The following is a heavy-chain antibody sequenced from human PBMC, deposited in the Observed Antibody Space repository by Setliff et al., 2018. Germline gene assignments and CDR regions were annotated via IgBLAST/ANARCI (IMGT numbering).Heavy chain of an antibody. CDR1: GYTLINYG. CDR3: SRLVRYCTTTTCQSVPGAEV. V-gene: IGHV1-18*01. D-gene: IGHD2-8*01. CDR2: IGAYTGNT. Sequence: ASVKVSCKAPGYTLINYGISWVRQAPGQGLEWMGWIGAYTGNTNYAQKFQGRVTMTTDTSTSTAYMELRSLRSDDTAVYYCSRLVRYCTTTTCQSVPGAEVWGQGTLVTVS. J-gene: IGHJ4*02.